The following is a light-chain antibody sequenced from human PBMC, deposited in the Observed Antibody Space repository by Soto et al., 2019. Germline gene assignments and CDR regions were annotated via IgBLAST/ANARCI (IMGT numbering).Light chain of an antibody. Sequence: ENVLTQSPGTLSLSPGDRATLSCRASQSFSSSYLAWYQQKPGQAPRLLIYGASNRATGIPDRFSGSGSGTDFTLTISSLEPEDFAIYYCQQRNYWQVTFGQGTRLENK. CDR1: QSFSSSY. CDR2: GAS. J-gene: IGKJ5*01. V-gene: IGKV3D-20*02. CDR3: QQRNYWQVT.